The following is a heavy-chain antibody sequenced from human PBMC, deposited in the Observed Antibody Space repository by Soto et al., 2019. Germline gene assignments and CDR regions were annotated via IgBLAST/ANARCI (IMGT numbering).Heavy chain of an antibody. V-gene: IGHV3-21*01. Sequence: GGSLRLSCAASGFTFSSYSMNWVRQAPGKGLEWVSSISSSSSYIYYADSVKGRFTISRDNAKNSLYLQMNSLRAEDTAVYYCARDLGDTAMATFDYWGQGTLVTVSS. D-gene: IGHD5-18*01. CDR2: ISSSSSYI. J-gene: IGHJ4*02. CDR1: GFTFSSYS. CDR3: ARDLGDTAMATFDY.